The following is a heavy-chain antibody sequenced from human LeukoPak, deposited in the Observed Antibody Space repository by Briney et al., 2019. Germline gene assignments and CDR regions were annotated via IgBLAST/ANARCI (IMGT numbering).Heavy chain of an antibody. V-gene: IGHV4-59*01. J-gene: IGHJ4*02. CDR1: GGSISSYY. Sequence: SGTLSLTCTVSGGSISSYYWSWIRQPPGKGLEWIGYIYYSGSTNYNPSLKSRVTISVDTSKNQFSLKLSSVTAADTAVYYCARERAVAGVFDYWGQGTLVTVSS. D-gene: IGHD6-19*01. CDR3: ARERAVAGVFDY. CDR2: IYYSGST.